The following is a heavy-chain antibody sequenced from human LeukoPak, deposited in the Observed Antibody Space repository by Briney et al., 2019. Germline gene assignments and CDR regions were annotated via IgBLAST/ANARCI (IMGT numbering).Heavy chain of an antibody. V-gene: IGHV3-23*01. CDR3: AKAPVTTCRGAFCYPFDY. D-gene: IGHD2-15*01. J-gene: IGHJ4*02. CDR1: GFTLSSYA. Sequence: GGSLRLSCAASGFTLSSYAMSWVRQAPGKGLEWVSAISDTGNTYHADSVKGRFTISRDSSKNTLFLQLNRLRPEDAAVYYCAKAPVTTCRGAFCYPFDYWGLGTLVTVSS. CDR2: ISDTGNT.